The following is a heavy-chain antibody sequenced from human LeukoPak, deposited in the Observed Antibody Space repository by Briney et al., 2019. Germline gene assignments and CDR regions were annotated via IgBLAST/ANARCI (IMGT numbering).Heavy chain of an antibody. CDR2: INHSGST. CDR3: ARGAGWYNY. J-gene: IGHJ4*02. Sequence: KTSETLSLTCAVYGGSFSGYYWSWIRQPPGKGLEWIGEINHSGSTNYNPSLKSRVTISVDTSKNQFSLNLNSVTAADTAVYYCARGAGWYNYWGQGTLVTVSS. V-gene: IGHV4-34*01. D-gene: IGHD6-19*01. CDR1: GGSFSGYY.